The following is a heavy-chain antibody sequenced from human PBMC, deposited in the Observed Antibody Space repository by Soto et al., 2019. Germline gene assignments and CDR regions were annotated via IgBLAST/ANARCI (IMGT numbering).Heavy chain of an antibody. Sequence: GGSLRLSCAASGFTFSSYAMHWVRQAPGKGLEWAAVISYDGSNKYYADSVKGRFTISRDNSKNTLYLQMNSLRAEDTAVYYCARQLRTAYSSSWYPGDPWFLDYWGQGTRVTVSS. CDR1: GFTFSSYA. J-gene: IGHJ4*02. V-gene: IGHV3-30-3*01. CDR2: ISYDGSNK. CDR3: ARQLRTAYSSSWYPGDPWFLDY. D-gene: IGHD6-13*01.